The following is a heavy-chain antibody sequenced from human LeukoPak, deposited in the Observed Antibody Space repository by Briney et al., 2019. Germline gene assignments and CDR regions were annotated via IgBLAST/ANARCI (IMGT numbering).Heavy chain of an antibody. CDR2: ISGSGGDT. CDR1: GFTFSTYW. Sequence: PGGSLRLSCAASGFTFSTYWMTWVRQAPGKGLEWVSGISGSGGDTYYADSVKGRFTISRDNSKNTLYLQMNSLRAEDTAVYYCAKDRSCTNNICHGDFDYWGQGTLVTVSS. J-gene: IGHJ4*02. CDR3: AKDRSCTNNICHGDFDY. V-gene: IGHV3-23*01. D-gene: IGHD2-8*01.